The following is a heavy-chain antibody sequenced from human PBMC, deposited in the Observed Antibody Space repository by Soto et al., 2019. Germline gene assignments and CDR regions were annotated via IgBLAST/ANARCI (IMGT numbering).Heavy chain of an antibody. V-gene: IGHV3-33*01. CDR1: GFTFSSYG. D-gene: IGHD3-3*01. J-gene: IGHJ4*02. CDR3: ARGHDFWSGTFDY. CDR2: IWYDGSNK. Sequence: GESLKISCAASGFTFSSYGMHWVRQAPGKGLEWVAVIWYDGSNKYYADSVKGRFTISRDNSKNTLYLQMNSLRAEDTAVYYCARGHDFWSGTFDYWGQGTLVTVSS.